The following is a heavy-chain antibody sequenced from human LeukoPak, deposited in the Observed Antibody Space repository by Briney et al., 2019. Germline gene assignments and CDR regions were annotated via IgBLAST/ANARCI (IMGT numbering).Heavy chain of an antibody. V-gene: IGHV3-7*01. CDR3: ARNWAHLDY. CDR1: GFTFSRYW. J-gene: IGHJ4*02. Sequence: PGGSLRLPCAASGFTFSRYWMGWVRQTPEKGLEWVANMKEDGNGRYHLDSVKGRFTISRDNAKNSLYLQMNSLRVEDTGVYYCARNWAHLDYWGQGALVTVSS. D-gene: IGHD7-27*01. CDR2: MKEDGNGR.